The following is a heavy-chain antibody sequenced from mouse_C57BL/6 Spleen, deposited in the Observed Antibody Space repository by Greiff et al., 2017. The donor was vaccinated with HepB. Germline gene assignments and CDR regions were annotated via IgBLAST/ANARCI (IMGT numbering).Heavy chain of an antibody. CDR1: GYTFTSYG. CDR2: IYPRSGNT. V-gene: IGHV1-81*01. J-gene: IGHJ4*01. CDR3: AREELGHHYAMDY. D-gene: IGHD4-1*01. Sequence: VQLQQSGAELARPGASVKLSCKASGYTFTSYGISWVKQRTGQGLEWIGEIYPRSGNTYYNEKFKGKATLTADKSSSTAYMELRSLTSEDSAVYFCAREELGHHYAMDYWGQGTSVTVSS.